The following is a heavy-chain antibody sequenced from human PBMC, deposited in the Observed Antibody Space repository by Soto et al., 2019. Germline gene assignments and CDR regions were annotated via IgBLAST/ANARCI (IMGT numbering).Heavy chain of an antibody. CDR1: GGSISSYY. Sequence: SEILSLTCTVSGGSISSYYWSWIRQPPGKGLEWIGYIYYSGSTNYNPSLKSRVTISVDTSKNQFSLKLSSVTAADTAVYYCARHGSVNYDFWSGYYFDYWGQGTLVTVSS. D-gene: IGHD3-3*01. V-gene: IGHV4-59*08. CDR2: IYYSGST. CDR3: ARHGSVNYDFWSGYYFDY. J-gene: IGHJ4*02.